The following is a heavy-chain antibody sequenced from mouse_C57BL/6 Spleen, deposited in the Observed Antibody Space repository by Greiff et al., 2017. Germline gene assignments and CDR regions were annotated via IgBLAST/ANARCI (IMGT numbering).Heavy chain of an antibody. Sequence: VQRVESGPGLVQPSQSLSITCTVSGFSLTSYGVHWVRQSPGKGLEWLGVIWSGGSTDYNAAFISRLSISKDNSKGNVFFKMNSLQANDTAIYYCARSLNSYDAMDYWGQGTSVTVSS. V-gene: IGHV2-2*02. CDR1: GFSLTSYG. CDR2: IWSGGST. CDR3: ARSLNSYDAMDY. D-gene: IGHD1-1*01. J-gene: IGHJ4*01.